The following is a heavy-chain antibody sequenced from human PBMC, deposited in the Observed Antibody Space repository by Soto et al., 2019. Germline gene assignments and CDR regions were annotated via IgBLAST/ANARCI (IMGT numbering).Heavy chain of an antibody. CDR1: GYSFTSYW. CDR3: ASGSIAVADRYYYYGMDV. Sequence: GESLKISCKGSGYSFTSYWIGWVRQMPGKGLEWMGRIDPSDSYTNYSPSFQGHVTISADKSISTAYLQWSSLKASDTAMYYCASGSIAVADRYYYYGMDVWGQGTTVTVSS. J-gene: IGHJ6*02. CDR2: IDPSDSYT. V-gene: IGHV5-10-1*01. D-gene: IGHD6-19*01.